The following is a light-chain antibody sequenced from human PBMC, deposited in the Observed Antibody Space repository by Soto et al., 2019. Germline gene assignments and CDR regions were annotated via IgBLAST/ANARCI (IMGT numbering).Light chain of an antibody. CDR3: QQRSNWPRT. J-gene: IGKJ1*01. CDR1: QSVSSN. Sequence: EIVMTQSPATLSVSPGERATLSCRASQSVSSNLAWYQQRRGQAPRLLIYGASTRAPGIPARFSGSGSGTDFTLTISSLEPEDLAVYYCQQRSNWPRTFGQGTKVDIK. CDR2: GAS. V-gene: IGKV3-15*01.